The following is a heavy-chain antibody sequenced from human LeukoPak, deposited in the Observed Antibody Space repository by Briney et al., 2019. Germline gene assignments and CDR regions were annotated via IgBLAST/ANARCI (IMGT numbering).Heavy chain of an antibody. CDR2: IDRGANT. D-gene: IGHD4-17*01. V-gene: IGHV3-53*01. CDR1: GFTVTNNY. Sequence: PGPSLRLSRAASGFTVTNNYMSWVRQAPGKRLESVSAIDRGANTSSSDSVRGRFTLSTDISKNTLYLQMNSLRAEETAVYYCARVEDGDYFDYWGQGTLVTVSS. J-gene: IGHJ4*02. CDR3: ARVEDGDYFDY.